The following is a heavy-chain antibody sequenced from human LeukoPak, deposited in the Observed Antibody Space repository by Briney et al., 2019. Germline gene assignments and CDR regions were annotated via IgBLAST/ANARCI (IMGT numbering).Heavy chain of an antibody. V-gene: IGHV4-30-2*01. CDR3: ARGGGPGDAFDI. CDR1: GGSSSSGGYS. CDR2: IYHSGST. D-gene: IGHD3-16*01. Sequence: SETLSLTCAVSGGSSSSGGYSWSWIRQPPGKGLEWIGYIYHSGSTYYNPSLKSRVTISVDRSKNQFSLKLSSVTAADTAVYYCARGGGPGDAFDIWGQGTMVTVSS. J-gene: IGHJ3*02.